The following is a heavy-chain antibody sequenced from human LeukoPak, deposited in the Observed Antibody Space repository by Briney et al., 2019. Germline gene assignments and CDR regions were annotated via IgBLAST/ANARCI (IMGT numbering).Heavy chain of an antibody. Sequence: PGGSLRPSCAASGFTFSDYYMSWIRQAPGKGLEWVSYISSSGSTIYYADSVKGRFTISRDNAKNSLYLQMNSLRAEDTAVYYCARDRGSGWYKADYWGQGTLVTVSS. CDR2: ISSSGSTI. V-gene: IGHV3-11*04. CDR3: ARDRGSGWYKADY. D-gene: IGHD6-19*01. J-gene: IGHJ4*02. CDR1: GFTFSDYY.